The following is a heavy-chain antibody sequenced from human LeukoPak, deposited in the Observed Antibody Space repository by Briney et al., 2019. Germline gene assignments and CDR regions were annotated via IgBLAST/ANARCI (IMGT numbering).Heavy chain of an antibody. Sequence: GGSLRLSCAASGFTVSSNYMSWVRQAPGKGLEWVSVIYSGGSTYYADSVKGRFTISRDNSKNTLYLQMNSLRAEDTAVYYCARDGGMVRGVTPIDYWGQGTLVTVSS. V-gene: IGHV3-53*01. CDR3: ARDGGMVRGVTPIDY. CDR1: GFTVSSNY. J-gene: IGHJ4*02. D-gene: IGHD3-10*01. CDR2: IYSGGST.